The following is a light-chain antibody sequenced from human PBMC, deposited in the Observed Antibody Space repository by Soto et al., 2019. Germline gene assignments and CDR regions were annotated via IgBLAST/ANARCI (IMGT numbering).Light chain of an antibody. V-gene: IGKV1-13*02. CDR2: HAS. CDR3: QQASRIPIT. CDR1: QSINNY. Sequence: IQLLASRTCLSASVGDLVPLPCRASQSINNYLAWYQQKPGKAPKLLIYHASNMDTGVPSRFSGSGSGTDFTLTISSLQPEDFATYYCQQASRIPITSRHGSRQEI. J-gene: IGKJ5*01.